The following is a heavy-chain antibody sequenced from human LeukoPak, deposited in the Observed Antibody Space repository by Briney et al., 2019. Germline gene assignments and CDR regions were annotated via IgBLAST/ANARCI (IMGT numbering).Heavy chain of an antibody. J-gene: IGHJ4*02. Sequence: PSETLSLTCTVSGGSVSSGSYYWSWIRQPPERGLEWIAYIHYSGSAAYNPSLKSRVTISRDMFTNQFSLKMTSVTAADTAVYFCARDMGAPDYGSYSVDYWGQGTLVTVSS. V-gene: IGHV4-61*01. D-gene: IGHD4-23*01. CDR3: ARDMGAPDYGSYSVDY. CDR1: GGSVSSGSYY. CDR2: IHYSGSA.